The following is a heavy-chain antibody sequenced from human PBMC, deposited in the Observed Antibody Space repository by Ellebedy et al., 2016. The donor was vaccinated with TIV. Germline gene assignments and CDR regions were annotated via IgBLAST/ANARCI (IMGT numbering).Heavy chain of an antibody. D-gene: IGHD4-17*01. Sequence: GESLKISCAASGFSFRSYWMSWVRQAPGKGLEWVANIYQDGSEKYYVDSVEGRFTISRDNAKNELYLQMKSLRVEDTAVYYCARRGSYGDYAVEVNSWFDSWGQGTPVTVSP. CDR3: ARRGSYGDYAVEVNSWFDS. V-gene: IGHV3-7*01. CDR1: GFSFRSYW. CDR2: IYQDGSEK. J-gene: IGHJ5*01.